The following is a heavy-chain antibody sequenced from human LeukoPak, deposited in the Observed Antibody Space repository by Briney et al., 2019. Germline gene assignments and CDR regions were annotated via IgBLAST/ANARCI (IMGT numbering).Heavy chain of an antibody. CDR1: GGSFSGYY. V-gene: IGHV4-34*01. Sequence: SETLSLTCAVYGGSFSGYYWSWIRQPPGKGLEWIGEINHSGSTNYNPSPKSRVTISVDTSKNQFSLKLSSVTAADTAVYYCARGGIAAAGHNWFDPWGQGTLVTVSS. CDR3: ARGGIAAAGHNWFDP. CDR2: INHSGST. D-gene: IGHD6-13*01. J-gene: IGHJ5*02.